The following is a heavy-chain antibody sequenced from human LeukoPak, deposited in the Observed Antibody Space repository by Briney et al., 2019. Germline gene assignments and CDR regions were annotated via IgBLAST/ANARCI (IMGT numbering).Heavy chain of an antibody. Sequence: GGTLRLSCAASGFTFSSYGMSWVRQAPGKGLEWVSAISGSGGSTYYADSVKGRFTISRDNSKNTLYLQMNSLRAEDTAVYYCAKSGITMIWIDYYYMDVWGKGTAVTISS. CDR1: GFTFSSYG. CDR3: AKSGITMIWIDYYYMDV. D-gene: IGHD3-22*01. J-gene: IGHJ6*03. V-gene: IGHV3-23*01. CDR2: ISGSGGST.